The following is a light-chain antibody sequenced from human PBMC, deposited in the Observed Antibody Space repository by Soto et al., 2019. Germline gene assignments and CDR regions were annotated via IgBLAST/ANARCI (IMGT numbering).Light chain of an antibody. Sequence: EIVLTQSPGTLSLSPWERATLSCRASQSVSNNYLAWYQQKPGQAPRLLIYGASTRATGVPARFSGSGSGTAFTLTISSLQSEDFANYYCQQYYNWPPFTFGQGTKVDI. V-gene: IGKV3-15*01. CDR2: GAS. CDR1: QSVSNN. CDR3: QQYYNWPPFT. J-gene: IGKJ3*01.